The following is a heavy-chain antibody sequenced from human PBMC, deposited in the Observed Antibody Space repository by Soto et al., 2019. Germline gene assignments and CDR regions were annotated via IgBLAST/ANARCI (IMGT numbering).Heavy chain of an antibody. J-gene: IGHJ2*01. D-gene: IGHD6-13*01. Sequence: SETLSLTCAVYGGSFSGYYWSWIRQPPGKGLEWIGEINHSGSTNYNPSLKSRVTISVDTSKNQFSLKLSSVTAADTAGYYCGRGGYSSIFSPLSPFAYGGRGPRVPVPS. CDR1: GGSFSGYY. CDR2: INHSGST. V-gene: IGHV4-34*01. CDR3: GRGGYSSIFSPLSPFAY.